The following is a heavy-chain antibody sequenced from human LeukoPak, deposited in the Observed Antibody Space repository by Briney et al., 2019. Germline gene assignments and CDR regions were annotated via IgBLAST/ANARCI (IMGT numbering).Heavy chain of an antibody. CDR3: ARHIRSSGWYSDY. CDR1: GFTFSDYY. V-gene: IGHV3-11*03. J-gene: IGHJ4*02. D-gene: IGHD6-19*01. Sequence: GGSLRLSCAASGFTFSDYYISWIRQAPGKGLEWVSYISNSGSHTKHADSVKGRFTISRDSSKNTLYLEMNSLRAEDTAVYYCARHIRSSGWYSDYWGQGTLVTVSS. CDR2: ISNSGSHT.